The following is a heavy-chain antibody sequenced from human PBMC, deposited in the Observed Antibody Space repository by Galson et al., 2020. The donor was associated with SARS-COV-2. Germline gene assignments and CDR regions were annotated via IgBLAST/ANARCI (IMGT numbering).Heavy chain of an antibody. D-gene: IGHD3-3*01. CDR3: ARRYYDFWSGTVSYYFDY. CDR1: GYSISSGYY. Sequence: SETLSLTCAVSGYSISSGYYWGWIRQPPGKGLEWIGSIYHSGSTYYNPSLKSRVTISVDTSKNQFSLKLSSVTAADTAVYYCARRYYDFWSGTVSYYFDYWGQGTLVTVSS. V-gene: IGHV4-38-2*01. J-gene: IGHJ4*02. CDR2: IYHSGST.